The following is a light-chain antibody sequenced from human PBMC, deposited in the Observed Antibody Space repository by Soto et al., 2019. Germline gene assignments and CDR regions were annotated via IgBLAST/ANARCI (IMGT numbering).Light chain of an antibody. CDR2: AAS. J-gene: IGKJ1*01. CDR1: QSGGTW. V-gene: IGKV1-5*01. CDR3: QQYNSYWT. Sequence: DIQMTQSPSTLSASVGDRVTITCRASQSGGTWLAWYQQKPVKAPKLLIYAASSVQSGVPSRFSGSGSGTEFTLTISSLQPDDFATYYCQQYNSYWTFGQGTKVDIK.